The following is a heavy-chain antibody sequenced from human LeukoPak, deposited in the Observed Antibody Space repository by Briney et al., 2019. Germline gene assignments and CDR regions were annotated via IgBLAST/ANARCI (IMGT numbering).Heavy chain of an antibody. D-gene: IGHD6-13*01. CDR2: INQNGRQK. V-gene: IGHV3-7*01. Sequence: GGSLRLSCAASGFIFSSYWMTWVRQAPGKGLEWVANINQNGRQKYYVDSVKGRFTISRDNAKNSLYLQMNSLRAEDTAVYYCARDAGGQLLASPFDYWGLGTLVTVSS. CDR3: ARDAGGQLLASPFDY. CDR1: GFIFSSYW. J-gene: IGHJ4*02.